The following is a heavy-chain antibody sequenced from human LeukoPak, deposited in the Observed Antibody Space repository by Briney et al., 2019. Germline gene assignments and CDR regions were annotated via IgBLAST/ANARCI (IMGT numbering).Heavy chain of an antibody. J-gene: IGHJ6*04. CDR2: INPNSGGT. D-gene: IGHD3-3*01. Sequence: ASVKVSCKASGYTFTGYYMHWVRQAPGQGLEWMGWINPNSGGTNYAQKFQGWVTMTRDTSISTAYMELSRLRSDDTAVYYCARGGPPPNHYVFWSGYYTDYYYGMDVWAKGTRVTVSS. CDR1: GYTFTGYY. V-gene: IGHV1-2*04. CDR3: ARGGPPPNHYVFWSGYYTDYYYGMDV.